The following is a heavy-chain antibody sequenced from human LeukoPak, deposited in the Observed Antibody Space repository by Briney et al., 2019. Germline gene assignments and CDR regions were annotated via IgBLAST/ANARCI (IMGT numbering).Heavy chain of an antibody. J-gene: IGHJ6*03. CDR2: INLNSGGT. V-gene: IGHV1-2*06. CDR1: GYTFTGYY. D-gene: IGHD3-10*01. Sequence: ASVKVSCKASGYTFTGYYMHWVRQAPGQGLEWMGRINLNSGGTNYAQKFQGRVTMTRDTSISTAYMELSRLRSDDTAVYYCASSGTKTNYGSGVSPFGYYMDVWGKGTTVTVSS. CDR3: ASSGTKTNYGSGVSPFGYYMDV.